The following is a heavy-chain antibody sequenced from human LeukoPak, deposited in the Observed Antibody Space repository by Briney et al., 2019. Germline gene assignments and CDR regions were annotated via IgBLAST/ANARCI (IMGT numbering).Heavy chain of an antibody. Sequence: GGSLRLSCAASGSTFSRYAMSWVRQAPGKGLEWVSTLSNSGGSTYYADSVEGRFTISRDNSKNTLYLQMNSLRAEDTAVFYCACIPAAGTYFDYWGQGTLVTVSS. D-gene: IGHD6-13*01. CDR1: GSTFSRYA. CDR2: LSNSGGST. V-gene: IGHV3-23*01. CDR3: ACIPAAGTYFDY. J-gene: IGHJ4*02.